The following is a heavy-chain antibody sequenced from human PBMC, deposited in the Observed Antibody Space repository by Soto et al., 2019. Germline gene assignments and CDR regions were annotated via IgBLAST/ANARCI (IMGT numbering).Heavy chain of an antibody. CDR3: AKALGMATNFDY. CDR2: ISYDGSNK. Sequence: GGSLRLSCAASGFTFSSYGMHWVRQAPGKGLEWVAVISYDGSNKYYADSVKGRFTISRDNSKNTLYLQMNSLRAEDTAVYYCAKALGMATNFDYWGQGTLVTVSS. D-gene: IGHD5-12*01. CDR1: GFTFSSYG. V-gene: IGHV3-30*18. J-gene: IGHJ4*02.